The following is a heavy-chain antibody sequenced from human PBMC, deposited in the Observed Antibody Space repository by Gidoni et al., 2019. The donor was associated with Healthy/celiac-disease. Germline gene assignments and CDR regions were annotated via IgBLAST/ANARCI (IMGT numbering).Heavy chain of an antibody. D-gene: IGHD3-10*01. Sequence: GLVWVSRINSDGSSTSYADSVKGRFTISRDNAKNTLYLQMNSLRAEDTAVYYCASSKWYGSELDYGMDVWGQGTTVTVSS. CDR2: INSDGSST. J-gene: IGHJ6*02. CDR3: ASSKWYGSELDYGMDV. V-gene: IGHV3-74*01.